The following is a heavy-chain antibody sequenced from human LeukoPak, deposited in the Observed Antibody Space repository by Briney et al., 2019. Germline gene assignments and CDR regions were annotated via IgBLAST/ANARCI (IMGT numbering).Heavy chain of an antibody. D-gene: IGHD3-10*01. V-gene: IGHV3-7*05. CDR3: AKDRDY. CDR2: IKEDGSEK. J-gene: IGHJ4*01. CDR1: GSTFSSSW. Sequence: GGSLRLSCAASGSTFSSSWMGWVRQAPGKGLEGVANIKEDGSEKNYVDSVKGRFTISRDNAKNSLYLEMNTLRAEDTAVYYCAKDRDYWGQGTLVTVSS.